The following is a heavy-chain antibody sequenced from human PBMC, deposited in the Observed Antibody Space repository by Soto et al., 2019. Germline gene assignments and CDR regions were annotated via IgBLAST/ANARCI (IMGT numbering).Heavy chain of an antibody. CDR2: IIPILGET. Sequence: QVQLVQSGAEVKKPGSSVRVSCKASGTIYSSYTISWVRQAPGQGLEWMGRIIPILGETNSAQKFQGRVTLTADKSTNTAYMQLNSLRLEDTAVYYCARGSDDWGQGTTVTVSS. CDR3: ARGSDD. J-gene: IGHJ6*02. CDR1: GTIYSSYT. V-gene: IGHV1-69*08.